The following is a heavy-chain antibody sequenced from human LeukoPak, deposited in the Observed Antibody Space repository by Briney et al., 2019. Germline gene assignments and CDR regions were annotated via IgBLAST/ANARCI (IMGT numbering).Heavy chain of an antibody. CDR2: IYYSGST. CDR1: GGSISSSSYY. V-gene: IGHV4-39*01. Sequence: SETLSLTCTVSGGSISSSSYYWGWIRQPPGKGLEWIGSIYYSGSTYYNPSLKSRVTISVDTSKNQFSLKLSSVTAADTAVYYCARGGYGDYRAYWYFDLWGRGTLVTVSS. J-gene: IGHJ2*01. D-gene: IGHD4-17*01. CDR3: ARGGYGDYRAYWYFDL.